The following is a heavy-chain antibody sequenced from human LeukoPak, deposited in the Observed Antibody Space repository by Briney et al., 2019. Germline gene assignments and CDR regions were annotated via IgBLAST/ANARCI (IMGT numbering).Heavy chain of an antibody. J-gene: IGHJ6*02. Sequence: SVKLSCKASGGTFTSYAISWVRQAPGQGLEWMGRIIPILGIANYAQTFHGSVTITADKSTSTAYMELSSLRSEYTAVYYCAQTYGPVRELYYGMDVWGQGTTVTVSS. V-gene: IGHV1-69*04. CDR3: AQTYGPVRELYYGMDV. D-gene: IGHD3-10*01. CDR1: GGTFTSYA. CDR2: IIPILGIA.